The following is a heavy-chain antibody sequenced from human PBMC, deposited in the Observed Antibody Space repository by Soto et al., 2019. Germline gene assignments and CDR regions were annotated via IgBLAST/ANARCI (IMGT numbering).Heavy chain of an antibody. D-gene: IGHD3-10*01. CDR1: GGTFSSYA. CDR2: IIPIFGTA. J-gene: IGHJ5*02. CDR3: VRAWQPSEDGAGIRYNWFDP. Sequence: QVQLVQSGAEVKKPGSSVKVSCKASGGTFSSYAISWVRQAPGQGLEWMGGIIPIFGTANYAQKFQGRVTITADESTSTAYMVLSSLRSEDTAVYYCVRAWQPSEDGAGIRYNWFDPWGQGTLVTVSS. V-gene: IGHV1-69*12.